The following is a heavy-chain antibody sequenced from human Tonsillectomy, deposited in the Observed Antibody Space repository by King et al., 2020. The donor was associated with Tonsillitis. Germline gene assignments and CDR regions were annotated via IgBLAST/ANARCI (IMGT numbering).Heavy chain of an antibody. CDR1: RFTFHNAW. CDR3: TTEDHLGGSYYDSSGYTAF. CDR2: IKSKADGGTT. V-gene: IGHV3-15*01. J-gene: IGHJ4*02. Sequence: DVQLVESGGGLVKPGESLRLSCAASRFTFHNAWMSWVRQAPGKGLEWVGRIKSKADGGTTDYAAPVKGRFTISRDDSKNTLFLQMASLKTEDTAVYYCTTEDHLGGSYYDSSGYTAFWGQGTLVTVSS. D-gene: IGHD3-22*01.